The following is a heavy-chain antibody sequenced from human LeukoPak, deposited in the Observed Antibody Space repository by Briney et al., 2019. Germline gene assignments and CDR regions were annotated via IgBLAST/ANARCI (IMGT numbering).Heavy chain of an antibody. CDR2: INHSGST. V-gene: IGHV4-34*01. CDR3: ARGDGYSYGYYFDH. D-gene: IGHD5-18*01. Sequence: SETLSLTCAVYGGSFSGYYWSWIRQPPGKGLEWIGEINHSGSTNYNPSLKSRVTISVDTSKNQFSLKLSSVTAADTAVYYCARGDGYSYGYYFDHWGQGTLVTVPS. J-gene: IGHJ4*02. CDR1: GGSFSGYY.